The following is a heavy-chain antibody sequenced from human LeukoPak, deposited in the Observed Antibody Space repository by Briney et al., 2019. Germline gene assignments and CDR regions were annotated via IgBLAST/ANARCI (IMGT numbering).Heavy chain of an antibody. CDR3: ARGGDDSSGYYYNPFDY. CDR1: GGSISSSSYY. J-gene: IGHJ4*02. D-gene: IGHD3-22*01. V-gene: IGHV4-39*01. Sequence: SETLSLTCTVSGGSISSSSYYWGWIRQPPGKGLEWIGSNSGSTYYNPSLKSRVTISVDTSKNQFSLKLSSVTAADTAVYYCARGGDDSSGYYYNPFDYWGQGILVTVSS. CDR2: NSGST.